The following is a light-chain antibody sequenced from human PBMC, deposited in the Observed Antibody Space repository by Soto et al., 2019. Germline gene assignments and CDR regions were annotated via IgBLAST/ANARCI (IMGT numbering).Light chain of an antibody. Sequence: IMLMQSPDTLSLTQGERATLSCRASRSLSSDYLAWYQQIPGQAPRLLFYHASRRATGIPDRFSGSGSGPDFTLTISRLEPEDFAVYFCQHYGSSPWTFGQGTKVDI. CDR3: QHYGSSPWT. J-gene: IGKJ1*01. CDR2: HAS. V-gene: IGKV3-20*01. CDR1: RSLSSDY.